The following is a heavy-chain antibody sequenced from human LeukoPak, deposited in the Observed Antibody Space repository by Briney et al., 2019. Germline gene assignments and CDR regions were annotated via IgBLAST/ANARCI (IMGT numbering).Heavy chain of an antibody. CDR2: ISGSGDST. CDR1: GFTFSTYA. D-gene: IGHD5-12*01. Sequence: TGGSLRLSCAASGFTFSTYAMSWVRQAPGKGLEWVSVISGSGDSTYYADSVKGRFTISRDNSKNTLYLQMNTLRAEDTAVYYCAKSGPHSGYKKAYIVFDIGAKGKRAPVFS. V-gene: IGHV3-23*01. CDR3: AKSGPHSGYKKAYIVFDI. J-gene: IGHJ3*02.